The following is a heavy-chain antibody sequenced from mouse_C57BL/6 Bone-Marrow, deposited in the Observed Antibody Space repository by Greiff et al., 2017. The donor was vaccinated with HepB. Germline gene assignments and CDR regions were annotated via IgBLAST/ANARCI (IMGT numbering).Heavy chain of an antibody. CDR2: ISSGGSYT. J-gene: IGHJ1*03. V-gene: IGHV5-6*01. Sequence: EVKLVESGGDLVKPGGSLKLSCAASGFTFSSYGMSWVRQTPDKRLEWVATISSGGSYTYYPDSVKGRFTISRDNAKNTLYLQMSSLKSEDTAMYYCARQGYGRSYWYFDVWGTGTTVTVSS. CDR1: GFTFSSYG. CDR3: ARQGYGRSYWYFDV. D-gene: IGHD1-1*01.